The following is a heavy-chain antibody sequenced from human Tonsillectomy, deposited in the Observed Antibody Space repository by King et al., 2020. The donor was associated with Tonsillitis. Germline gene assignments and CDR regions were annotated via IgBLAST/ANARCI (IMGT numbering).Heavy chain of an antibody. J-gene: IGHJ6*02. CDR1: GFTFSRYG. CDR2: IRYDESNK. Sequence: VQLVESGGGVVQPGGSLRLSCAASGFTFSRYGMFWVRQAPGKGLEWVALIRYDESNKYYGDSVKGRFTISRDNSRNTLFLQMNSLRVEDTAMYYCAKGMIAAAGVYYYYGVDVWGQGTTVTVSS. CDR3: AKGMIAAAGVYYYYGVDV. V-gene: IGHV3-30*02. D-gene: IGHD6-13*01.